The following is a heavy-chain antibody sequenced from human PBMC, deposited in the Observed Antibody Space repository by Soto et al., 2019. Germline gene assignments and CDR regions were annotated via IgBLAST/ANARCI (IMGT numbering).Heavy chain of an antibody. CDR1: GDTFTAYY. V-gene: IGHV1-46*01. CDR3: ARGGHVVVVTAALDY. D-gene: IGHD2-21*02. Sequence: QVQLMQSGAEVKKPGASVKVSCKASGDTFTAYYIHWVRQAPGQGLEWMGTVNPSGGHTTYAQHSLGRVTMTRDTSTSTLYMELTSLTSDDTAIYYCARGGHVVVVTAALDYWGQGTLVTVSS. CDR2: VNPSGGHT. J-gene: IGHJ4*02.